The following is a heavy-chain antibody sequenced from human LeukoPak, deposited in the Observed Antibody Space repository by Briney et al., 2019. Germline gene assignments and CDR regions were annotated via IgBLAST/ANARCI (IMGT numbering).Heavy chain of an antibody. J-gene: IGHJ4*02. CDR2: IYYSEST. D-gene: IGHD6-19*01. Sequence: AETLSLTCTVSGRSVSSGSYYWSWIPQPPGKGLEWIGYIYYSESTNYNPSLKSRVTISVDTSKNQLSLKLSSVTAADTAVYYCASTYSSGCYSSLDYWGQGTLVTVSS. V-gene: IGHV4-61*01. CDR1: GRSVSSGSYY. CDR3: ASTYSSGCYSSLDY.